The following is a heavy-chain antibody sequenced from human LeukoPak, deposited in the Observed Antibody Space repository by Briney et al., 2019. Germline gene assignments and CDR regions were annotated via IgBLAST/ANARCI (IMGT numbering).Heavy chain of an antibody. CDR1: GFTFNSYA. V-gene: IGHV3-23*01. J-gene: IGHJ4*02. Sequence: GGSLRLSCAASGFTFNSYAMHWVRQAPGKGLEWVSSISGSGVSTHYADSVKGRFTISRDNSKNTLYLQMNSLRAEDTAVYYCASDWLDGGYWGQGTLVTVSS. D-gene: IGHD3-9*01. CDR2: ISGSGVST. CDR3: ASDWLDGGY.